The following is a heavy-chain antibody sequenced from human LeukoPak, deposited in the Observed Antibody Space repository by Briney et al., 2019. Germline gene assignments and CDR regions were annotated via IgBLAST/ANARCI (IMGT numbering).Heavy chain of an antibody. CDR3: ARGWSYYDSSGYSRYYFDY. J-gene: IGHJ4*02. D-gene: IGHD3-22*01. V-gene: IGHV4-39*01. Sequence: SETLSLTCTVSGGSIRSSSSSYWGWIRQPPGKGLERIGSLCYSGTIYYNPSLKSRVTISVDTSKNQFSLKLSSVTAADTAVYYCARGWSYYDSSGYSRYYFDYWGRGTLVTVSS. CDR1: GGSIRSSSSSY. CDR2: LCYSGTI.